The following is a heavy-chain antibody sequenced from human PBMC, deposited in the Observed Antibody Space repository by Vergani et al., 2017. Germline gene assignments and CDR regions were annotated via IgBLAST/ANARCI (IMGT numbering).Heavy chain of an antibody. D-gene: IGHD6-6*01. CDR3: ARGPPRYSSSSGAGFDY. CDR2: INHSGST. J-gene: IGHJ4*02. CDR1: GGSFSGYY. V-gene: IGHV4-34*01. Sequence: QVQLQQWGAGLLKPSETLSLTCAVYGGSFSGYYWSWIRQPPGKGLEWIGEINHSGSTNYNPSLKSRVTISVDTSKNQFSLKLSSVTAADTAVYYCARGPPRYSSSSGAGFDYWGQGTLVTVSS.